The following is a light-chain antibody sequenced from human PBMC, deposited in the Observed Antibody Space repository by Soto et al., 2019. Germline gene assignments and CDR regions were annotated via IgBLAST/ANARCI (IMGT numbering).Light chain of an antibody. J-gene: IGKJ1*01. CDR2: TSS. CDR3: QQGYSRPRT. CDR1: QSISTS. Sequence: DIQLTQSPSSLSAFVGDRVTITCRASQSISTSLNWYQQKPGKAPNLLIFTSSNLESGVPSRFSGSGSGTDFTLTISSLQPEDFATYFCQQGYSRPRTFGQGTKVEIK. V-gene: IGKV1-39*01.